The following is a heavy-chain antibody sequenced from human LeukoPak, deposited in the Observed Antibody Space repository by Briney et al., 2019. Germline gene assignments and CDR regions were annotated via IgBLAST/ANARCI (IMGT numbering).Heavy chain of an antibody. CDR1: GFTFSSYS. J-gene: IGHJ4*02. CDR3: ARAIYCSSTSCYTPFDY. D-gene: IGHD2-2*02. CDR2: ISSSSSTI. V-gene: IGHV3-48*01. Sequence: GGSLRLSCAASGFTFSSYSMNWVRQAPGKGLEWVSYISSSSSTIYYADSVKGRFTISRDNAKNSLYLQMNSLRAEDTAVYYCARAIYCSSTSCYTPFDYWGQGTLVTVSS.